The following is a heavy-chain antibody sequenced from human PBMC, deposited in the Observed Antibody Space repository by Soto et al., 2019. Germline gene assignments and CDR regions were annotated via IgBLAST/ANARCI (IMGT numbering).Heavy chain of an antibody. CDR3: ARSVPDCGGDCYSDY. V-gene: IGHV4-59*01. CDR2: IYHSGST. CDR1: GGSIIRSYY. J-gene: IGHJ4*02. Sequence: KLRETLSLTCTVSGGSIIRSYYWSWIRQPPGKGLEWIGLIYHSGSTNYNPSLKSRVTMSLDTSKNQFSLKLNSVTAADTAVYYCARSVPDCGGDCYSDYWGQGTLVTVSS. D-gene: IGHD2-21*02.